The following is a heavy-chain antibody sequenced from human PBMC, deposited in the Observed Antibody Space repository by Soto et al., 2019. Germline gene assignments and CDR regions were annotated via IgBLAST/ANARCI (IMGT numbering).Heavy chain of an antibody. CDR3: ARIAWGSGWFLDY. CDR1: GGSISSGDYY. D-gene: IGHD6-19*01. CDR2: IYYSGST. J-gene: IGHJ4*02. Sequence: QVQLQESGPGLVKPSQTLSLTCTVSGGSISSGDYYWSWIRQPPGKGLEWIGYIYYSGSTYYNPSLKRRVTISVDTCKNQFSLKLSSVTAADTAVYYCARIAWGSGWFLDYWGQGTLVTVSS. V-gene: IGHV4-30-4*01.